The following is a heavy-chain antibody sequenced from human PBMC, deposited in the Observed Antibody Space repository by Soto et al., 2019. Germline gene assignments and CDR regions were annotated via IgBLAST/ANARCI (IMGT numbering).Heavy chain of an antibody. J-gene: IGHJ5*02. Sequence: SETLSLTCTVSGGSISDFYWSWIRQPPGKGLEWIGYIYYSGSTNYNPSLKSRVTISVDTSKNQFSLNLRSMSPADTAVYYCARVGSRGHLRDWFDPWGHGSLVTVSS. D-gene: IGHD3-10*01. V-gene: IGHV4-59*01. CDR2: IYYSGST. CDR3: ARVGSRGHLRDWFDP. CDR1: GGSISDFY.